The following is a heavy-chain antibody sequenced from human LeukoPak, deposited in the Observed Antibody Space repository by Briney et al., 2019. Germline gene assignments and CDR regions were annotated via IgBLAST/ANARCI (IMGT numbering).Heavy chain of an antibody. D-gene: IGHD3-9*01. Sequence: GRSLRLSCAASGFTFSSYAMHWVHQAPGKGLEWVAVISYDGSNKYYADSVKGRFTISRDNSKNTLYLQMNSLRAEDTAVYYCARDQILPPLTHERRYFDYWGQGTLVTVSS. V-gene: IGHV3-30-3*01. CDR1: GFTFSSYA. CDR2: ISYDGSNK. CDR3: ARDQILPPLTHERRYFDY. J-gene: IGHJ4*02.